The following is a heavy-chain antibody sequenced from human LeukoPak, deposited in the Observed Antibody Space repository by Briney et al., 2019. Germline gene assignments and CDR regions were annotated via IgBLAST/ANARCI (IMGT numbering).Heavy chain of an antibody. J-gene: IGHJ6*02. CDR2: ISYDGSNK. Sequence: PGGSLRLSCAASGFTFSSYGMHWVRQAPGKGLEWVAVISYDGSNKYYADSVKGRFTISRDNSKNTLYLQMNSLRAEDTAVYYCXXXXXXXXXYYYYGMDVWGQGTTVTVSS. V-gene: IGHV3-30*03. CDR1: GFTFSSYG. CDR3: XXXXXXXXXYYYYGMDV.